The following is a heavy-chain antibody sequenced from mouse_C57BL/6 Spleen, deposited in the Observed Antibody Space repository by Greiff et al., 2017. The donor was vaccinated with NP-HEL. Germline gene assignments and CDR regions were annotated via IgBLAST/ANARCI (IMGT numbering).Heavy chain of an antibody. V-gene: IGHV5-17*01. CDR1: GFTFSDYG. CDR3: APGSAGFAY. J-gene: IGHJ3*01. CDR2: ISSGGSTI. D-gene: IGHD4-1*01. Sequence: EVQLVESGGGLVKPGGSLKLSCAASGFTFSDYGMHWVRQAPEKGLEWVAYISSGGSTIYYADTVKGRFTISRDNAKNTLYLQMSSLRSEDTAMYYCAPGSAGFAYWGQGTLVTVSA.